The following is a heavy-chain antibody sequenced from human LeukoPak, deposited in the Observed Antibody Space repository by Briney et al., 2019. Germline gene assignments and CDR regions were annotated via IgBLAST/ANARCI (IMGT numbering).Heavy chain of an antibody. CDR3: ARDPSTGYYYDSSGYFDY. D-gene: IGHD3-22*01. Sequence: APVKVSCKASGGTFSSYTISWVRQAPGQGLEWMGGIIPIFGTANYAQKFQGRVTITTDESTSTAYMELSSLRSEDTAVYYCARDPSTGYYYDSSGYFDYRGQGTLVTVSS. J-gene: IGHJ4*02. CDR2: IIPIFGTA. CDR1: GGTFSSYT. V-gene: IGHV1-69*05.